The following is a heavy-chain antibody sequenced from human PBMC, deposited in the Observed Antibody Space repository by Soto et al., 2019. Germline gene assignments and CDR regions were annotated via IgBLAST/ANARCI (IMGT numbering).Heavy chain of an antibody. Sequence: TLSLTCTVSGGSMSSGGYYWSWIRQPPGKALEWLARIDWDDDKYYSTSLKTRLTISKDTSKNQVVLTMTNMDPVDTATYYCARIRGSGWYFDYWGQGTLVTVSS. CDR1: GGSMSSGGYY. CDR3: ARIRGSGWYFDY. V-gene: IGHV2-70*11. D-gene: IGHD6-19*01. J-gene: IGHJ4*02. CDR2: IDWDDDK.